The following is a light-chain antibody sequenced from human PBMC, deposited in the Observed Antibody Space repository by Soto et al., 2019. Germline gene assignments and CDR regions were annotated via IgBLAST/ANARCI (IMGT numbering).Light chain of an antibody. CDR2: GAS. V-gene: IGKV3-20*01. CDR1: QSVSSSY. J-gene: IGKJ1*01. Sequence: EIVLTQSPGTLSLSPGERATLSCRASQSVSSSYLAWYQQKPGQAPRLLIYGASTRATDIPDRFSGSGSGTDFTLTISRLEPEEFAVYYCQQYGSSLRTFGQGTKVEIK. CDR3: QQYGSSLRT.